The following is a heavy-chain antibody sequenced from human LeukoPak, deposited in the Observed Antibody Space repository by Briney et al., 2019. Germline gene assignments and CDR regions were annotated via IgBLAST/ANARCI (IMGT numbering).Heavy chain of an antibody. CDR2: IYYSGST. V-gene: IGHV4-59*01. Sequence: SETLSLTCTVSGGSISSDYWNWIRQPPGKGLEWVGYIYYSGSTNYNPSLKSRVTISVDTSKNQFSLKLSSVTAADTAVYYCARHVELRYFDWLYQFFDYWGQGTLVTVSS. J-gene: IGHJ4*02. CDR1: GGSISSDY. D-gene: IGHD3-9*01. CDR3: ARHVELRYFDWLYQFFDY.